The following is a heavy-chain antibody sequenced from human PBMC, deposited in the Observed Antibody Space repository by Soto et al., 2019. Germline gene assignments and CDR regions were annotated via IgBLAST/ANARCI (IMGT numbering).Heavy chain of an antibody. CDR2: IIPILGIA. V-gene: IGHV1-69*02. D-gene: IGHD3-9*01. Sequence: QVQLVQSGAEVKKPGSSVKVSCKASGGTFSSYTISWVRQAPGQGLEWMGRIIPILGIANYAQKFQGRVTITADKSTSTAYMELSSLRSEDTAVYYCAEEGPYYDILTAPAIWGQGTLVTVSS. CDR3: AEEGPYYDILTAPAI. J-gene: IGHJ4*02. CDR1: GGTFSSYT.